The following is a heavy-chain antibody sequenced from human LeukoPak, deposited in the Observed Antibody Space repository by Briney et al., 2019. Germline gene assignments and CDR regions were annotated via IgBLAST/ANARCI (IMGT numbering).Heavy chain of an antibody. CDR2: INHNGNVN. J-gene: IGHJ6*02. Sequence: GGSLRLSCAASGFTFSSYWMNWARQAPGKGLEWVASINHNGNVNYYVDSVKGRFTISRDNTKNSLYLQMSNLGAEDTAVYFCARGGGLDVWGQGATVTVSS. D-gene: IGHD3-16*01. CDR1: GFTFSSYW. CDR3: ARGGGLDV. V-gene: IGHV3-7*03.